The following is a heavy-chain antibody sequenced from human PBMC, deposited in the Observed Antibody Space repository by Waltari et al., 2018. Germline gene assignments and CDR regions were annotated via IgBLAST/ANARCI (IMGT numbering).Heavy chain of an antibody. Sequence: QVQLVESGGGVVRPGGSLRLSCTDSGFTFSQYTMHWVRQAPGKGLEWVAIPSHDGANKYSAGSVVGRFTISRDNSKNTVYLQMNSLRVEDTAVYYCARDLGSGWYYFDSWGQGTLVTVSS. CDR1: GFTFSQYT. CDR3: ARDLGSGWYYFDS. CDR2: PSHDGANK. V-gene: IGHV3-30*04. D-gene: IGHD6-19*01. J-gene: IGHJ4*02.